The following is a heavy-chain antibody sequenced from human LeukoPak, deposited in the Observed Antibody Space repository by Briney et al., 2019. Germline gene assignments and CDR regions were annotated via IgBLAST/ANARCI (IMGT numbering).Heavy chain of an antibody. Sequence: PGGSLRLSCVASGFTFTSSAMSWVRQAPGKGLEWVSSISGSSSYIYYADSVKGRFTISRDNARNSLYLQMKSLRAEDTAVYYCARTPSIVGYTSRELGHWYFDLWGRGTPVTVSS. CDR3: ARTPSIVGYTSRELGHWYFDL. J-gene: IGHJ2*01. CDR2: ISGSSSYI. CDR1: GFTFTSSA. D-gene: IGHD6-13*01. V-gene: IGHV3-21*01.